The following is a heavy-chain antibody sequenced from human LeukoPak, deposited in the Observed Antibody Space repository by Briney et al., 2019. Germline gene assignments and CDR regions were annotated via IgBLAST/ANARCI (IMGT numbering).Heavy chain of an antibody. D-gene: IGHD6-19*01. Sequence: GGSLRLSCAASGFTVSSNYMTWVRQAPGKGLEWVSVIYSGYSTYYADSVKGRFTISRDNSKNTLYLQMNSLRDEDTAVYYCARGRGIAVAGNVYYYYGLDVWGQGTTVAV. J-gene: IGHJ6*02. CDR1: GFTVSSNY. CDR2: IYSGYST. CDR3: ARGRGIAVAGNVYYYYGLDV. V-gene: IGHV3-66*01.